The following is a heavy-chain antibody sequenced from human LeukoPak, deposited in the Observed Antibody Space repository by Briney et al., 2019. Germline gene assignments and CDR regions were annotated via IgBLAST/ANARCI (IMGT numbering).Heavy chain of an antibody. Sequence: PGGSLRLSCAASGFIFSNYNMNWVRQAPGKGLEWVSSISSGSSYIYYADSLKGRFTISRDNAKNSLYLQMNSLRTEDTAVYYCASFSGSYSDYWGQGTLVTVSS. D-gene: IGHD1-26*01. CDR1: GFIFSNYN. V-gene: IGHV3-21*01. J-gene: IGHJ4*02. CDR3: ASFSGSYSDY. CDR2: ISSGSSYI.